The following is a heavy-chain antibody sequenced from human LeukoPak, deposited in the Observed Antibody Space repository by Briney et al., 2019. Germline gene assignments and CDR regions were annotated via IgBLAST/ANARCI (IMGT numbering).Heavy chain of an antibody. CDR1: GYTFTGYY. J-gene: IGHJ4*02. D-gene: IGHD3-9*01. Sequence: ASVKVSCKASGYTFTGYYMHWVRQAPGQGLGWMGWINPNSGGTNYAQKFQGRVTMTRDTSISTAYMELSRLRSDDTAVYYCARGPIYFDWFFFDYWGQGTLVTVSS. V-gene: IGHV1-2*02. CDR3: ARGPIYFDWFFFDY. CDR2: INPNSGGT.